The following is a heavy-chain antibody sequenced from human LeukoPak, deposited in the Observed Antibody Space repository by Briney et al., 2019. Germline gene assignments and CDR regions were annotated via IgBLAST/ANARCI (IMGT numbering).Heavy chain of an antibody. Sequence: SETLSLTCTVSGGSISSYYWSWIRQPPGKGLEWIGNIYYSGSTIYNPSLKSRVTMSVDTSKNQFSLNLTSVAAADTAVYYCAREGKLTGYFGGLGFNYWGQGTLVTVSS. CDR2: IYYSGST. CDR3: AREGKLTGYFGGLGFNY. V-gene: IGHV4-59*01. CDR1: GGSISSYY. J-gene: IGHJ4*02. D-gene: IGHD6-19*01.